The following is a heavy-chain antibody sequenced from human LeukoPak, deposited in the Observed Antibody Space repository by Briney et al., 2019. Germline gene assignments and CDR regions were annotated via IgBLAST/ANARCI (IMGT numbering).Heavy chain of an antibody. CDR3: AKEYTPSSPLGELDS. Sequence: GGSLRLSCAVSGFNLNSYAMHWVSQAPGKGLEWVAVIRHDEANSFYADSVQGRFTISRDTSKKLLYLQMNSLRVEDTAVYYCAKEYTPSSPLGELDSWGQGTLVTVSS. V-gene: IGHV3-30*02. D-gene: IGHD6-6*01. CDR2: IRHDEANS. CDR1: GFNLNSYA. J-gene: IGHJ4*02.